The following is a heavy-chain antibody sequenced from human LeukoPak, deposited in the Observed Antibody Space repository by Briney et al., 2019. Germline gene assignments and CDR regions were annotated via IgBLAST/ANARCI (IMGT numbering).Heavy chain of an antibody. D-gene: IGHD2-21*01. J-gene: IGHJ5*02. V-gene: IGHV1-2*02. CDR3: ARADRLDGGSYLIGP. Sequence: ASVKVSCQTSGYSFSDYYMHWVRQAPGQGLEWMGWINPNSGGTSSAQKFQGRVTMTRDTSITTVYMEVNWLTSDDTAIYYCARADRLDGGSYLIGPWGQGTLVTVSS. CDR1: GYSFSDYY. CDR2: INPNSGGT.